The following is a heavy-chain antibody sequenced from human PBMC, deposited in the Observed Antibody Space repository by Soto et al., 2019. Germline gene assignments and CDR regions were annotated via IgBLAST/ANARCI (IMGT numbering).Heavy chain of an antibody. CDR1: GYTFTSYA. CDR3: ARDFITMVRGVITRENYYYYMDV. D-gene: IGHD3-10*01. CDR2: INAGNGNT. Sequence: GASVKVSCKASGYTFTSYAMHWVRQAPGQRLEWMGWINAGNGNTKYSQKFQGRVTITRDTSASTAYMELSSLRSEDTAVYYCARDFITMVRGVITRENYYYYMDVWGKGTTVTVSS. J-gene: IGHJ6*03. V-gene: IGHV1-3*01.